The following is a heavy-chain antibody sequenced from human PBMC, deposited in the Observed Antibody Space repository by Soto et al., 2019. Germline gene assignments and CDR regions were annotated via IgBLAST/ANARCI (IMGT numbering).Heavy chain of an antibody. Sequence: WWSLKPSCKASVFTFSGVSMNWVRQVPGKGLEWVASISSASSETWYADSVKGRFIISRDNAQNSLFLQMNTLRPEDSAIYYCARVAYWGPGTQVTVSS. J-gene: IGHJ4*02. CDR1: VFTFSGVS. CDR3: ARVAY. V-gene: IGHV3-21*01. CDR2: ISSASSET.